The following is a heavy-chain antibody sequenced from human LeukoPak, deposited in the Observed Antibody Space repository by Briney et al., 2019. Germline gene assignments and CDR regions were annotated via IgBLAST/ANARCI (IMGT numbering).Heavy chain of an antibody. CDR1: GFTLSNYG. CDR3: AKDDFGSVDH. CDR2: ISGSGGST. J-gene: IGHJ4*02. Sequence: GGSLRLSCAVSGFTLSNYGMSWVRQAPGKGLEWVSAISGSGGSTYYADSVKGRFTISRDNSKNTLSLEMTSLRAEDAAVYYCAKDDFGSVDHWGQGALVTISS. D-gene: IGHD3-3*01. V-gene: IGHV3-23*01.